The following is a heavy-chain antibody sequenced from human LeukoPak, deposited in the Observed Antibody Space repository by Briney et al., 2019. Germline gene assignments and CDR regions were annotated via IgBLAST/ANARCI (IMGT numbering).Heavy chain of an antibody. V-gene: IGHV4-39*02. D-gene: IGHD2-2*01. Sequence: SETLSLTCTVSGGSISSSIYYWGWIRQPPGKGLEWIGSTYYSGSIYYNPSLKSRVTISVDTSKNQFSLKLSSVTAADTAVYYCARDGQKQYRYYYYYYMDVWGKGTTVTVSS. CDR2: TYYSGSI. J-gene: IGHJ6*03. CDR1: GGSISSSIYY. CDR3: ARDGQKQYRYYYYYYMDV.